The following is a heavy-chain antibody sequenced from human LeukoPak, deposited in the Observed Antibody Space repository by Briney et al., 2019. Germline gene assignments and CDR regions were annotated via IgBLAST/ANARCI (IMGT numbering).Heavy chain of an antibody. J-gene: IGHJ4*02. V-gene: IGHV1-69*04. Sequence: ASVKVSCKASGGPFSSYAISWGRQAPGQGLEWRGRIIPILGIANCAQKFQSRVTITADKSTSTAYMELSSLRSEDTAVYYCARDSLEGRGELLRDLPDYWGQGTLVTVSS. CDR3: ARDSLEGRGELLRDLPDY. CDR2: IIPILGIA. CDR1: GGPFSSYA. D-gene: IGHD1-26*01.